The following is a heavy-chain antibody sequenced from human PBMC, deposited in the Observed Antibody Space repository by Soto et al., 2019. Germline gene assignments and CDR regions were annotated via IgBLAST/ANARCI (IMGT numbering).Heavy chain of an antibody. V-gene: IGHV1-69*13. Sequence: GASVKVSCKASGGTFSSYAISWVRQAPGQGLEWMGGTIPIFGTANYAQKFQGRVTITADESTSTAYMELSSLRSEDTAVYYCASSIVGATSAWFDPWGQGTLVTVSS. CDR1: GGTFSSYA. CDR2: TIPIFGTA. J-gene: IGHJ5*02. D-gene: IGHD1-26*01. CDR3: ASSIVGATSAWFDP.